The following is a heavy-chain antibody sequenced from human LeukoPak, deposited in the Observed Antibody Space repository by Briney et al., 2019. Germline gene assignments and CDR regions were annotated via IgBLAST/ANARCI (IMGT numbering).Heavy chain of an antibody. D-gene: IGHD3-22*01. Sequence: GESLKISCKGSGYSFTSYWLGWVRQMPGKGLEWMGIIYPGDSDTRYSPSFQGQVTISADKSISTAYLQWSSLKASDTAMYYCATLYYYDSSGYHYWGQGTLVTVSS. V-gene: IGHV5-51*01. CDR1: GYSFTSYW. CDR3: ATLYYYDSSGYHY. J-gene: IGHJ4*02. CDR2: IYPGDSDT.